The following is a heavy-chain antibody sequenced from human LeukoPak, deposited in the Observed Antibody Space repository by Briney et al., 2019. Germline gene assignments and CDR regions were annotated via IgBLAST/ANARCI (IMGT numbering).Heavy chain of an antibody. CDR3: AKGLRYFAY. J-gene: IGHJ4*02. V-gene: IGHV3-23*01. Sequence: PGGSLRLSCAASGFTFSSYWMSWVRQAPGKGLGWVSTITDDGYNTYSADSVKGRITFSRDNSKNTLSLQLRSLRAEDTAVYYCAKGLRYFAYWGQGTLVTVSS. CDR2: ITDDGYNT. CDR1: GFTFSSYW. D-gene: IGHD3-9*01.